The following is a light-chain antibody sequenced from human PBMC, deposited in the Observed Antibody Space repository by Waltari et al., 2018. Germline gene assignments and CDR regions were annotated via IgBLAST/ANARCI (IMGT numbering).Light chain of an antibody. CDR2: KVT. Sequence: DVVMTQTPLSLPVTPGEPASISCRSGQSLLHSNGNTYLHWYLQRPGQSPRLLIYKVTNRESGVPDRFSGSGSGTDFTLTISRVEPEDVGVYYCMQNTKNPWTFGQGTKVEIK. CDR3: MQNTKNPWT. V-gene: IGKV2D-29*02. J-gene: IGKJ1*01. CDR1: QSLLHSNGNTY.